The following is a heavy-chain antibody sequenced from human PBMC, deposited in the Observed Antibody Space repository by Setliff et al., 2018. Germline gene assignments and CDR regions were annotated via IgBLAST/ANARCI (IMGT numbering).Heavy chain of an antibody. CDR2: IYYSGNT. CDR3: ARRIVGAVDGFDI. J-gene: IGHJ3*02. V-gene: IGHV4-39*01. Sequence: PSETLSLTCTVSGGSTSNSYWGWIRQPPGKGLEWIAHIYYSGNTFYNPSLGSRLTISGDTSKNQFSLKLSSVTAADTAVYYCARRIVGAVDGFDIWGQGTMVTVSS. D-gene: IGHD1-26*01. CDR1: GGSTSNSY.